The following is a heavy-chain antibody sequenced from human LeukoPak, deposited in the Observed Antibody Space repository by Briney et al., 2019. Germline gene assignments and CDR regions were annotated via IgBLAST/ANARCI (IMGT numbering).Heavy chain of an antibody. V-gene: IGHV3-23*01. J-gene: IGHJ1*01. Sequence: GGSLRLSCAASGFTFSSYSMNWVRQAPGKGLEWVSAISNTGGSTYYADSVKGRFTISRDKSKNTLSLQMNSLRAEDTAVYYCAQQVGYCSSGSCYFTYWGQGTLVTVSS. CDR3: AQQVGYCSSGSCYFTY. D-gene: IGHD2-15*01. CDR1: GFTFSSYS. CDR2: ISNTGGST.